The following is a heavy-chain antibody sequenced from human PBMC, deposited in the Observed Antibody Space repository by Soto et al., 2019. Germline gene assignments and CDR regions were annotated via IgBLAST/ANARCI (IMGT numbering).Heavy chain of an antibody. CDR2: IKHSGST. J-gene: IGHJ6*03. V-gene: IGHV4-34*01. D-gene: IGHD6-6*01. CDR1: GGSFSGYY. CDR3: AREGGYSSSWPTTARAYYYYMDV. Sequence: TLSLTCAVYGGSFSGYYWSWIRQPPGKGLEWIGEIKHSGSTNYNPSLKSRVTISVDTSKNQFSLKLSSVTAADTAVYYCAREGGYSSSWPTTARAYYYYMDVWGKGTTVTVSS.